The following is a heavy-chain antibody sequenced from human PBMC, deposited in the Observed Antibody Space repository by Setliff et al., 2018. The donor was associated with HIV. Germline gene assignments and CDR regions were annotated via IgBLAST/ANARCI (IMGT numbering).Heavy chain of an antibody. J-gene: IGHJ3*02. Sequence: SETLSLTCAVYGGSFSGYYWSWIRQPPGKGLEWIGEINHDRTINYNPSLKSRVTISIDTFKNQFSMKLYSVTAADTAVYYCATASGYDLFMGAFDIWGQGTMVTVSS. CDR3: ATASGYDLFMGAFDI. V-gene: IGHV4-34*01. D-gene: IGHD5-12*01. CDR2: INHDRTI. CDR1: GGSFSGYY.